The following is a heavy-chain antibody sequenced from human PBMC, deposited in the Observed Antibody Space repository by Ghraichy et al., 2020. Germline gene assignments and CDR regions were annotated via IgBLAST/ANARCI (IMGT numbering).Heavy chain of an antibody. V-gene: IGHV4-39*01. CDR2: IYYSGST. CDR3: ARRFGSSSWYYGETPYFDY. D-gene: IGHD6-13*01. CDR1: GGSISSSSYY. Sequence: SETLSLTCTVSGGSISSSSYYWGWIRQPPGKGLEWIGSIYYSGSTHYNPSLKSRVTISLDTSKNQFSLKLSSVTAADTAVYYCARRFGSSSWYYGETPYFDYWGQGTLVTVSS. J-gene: IGHJ4*02.